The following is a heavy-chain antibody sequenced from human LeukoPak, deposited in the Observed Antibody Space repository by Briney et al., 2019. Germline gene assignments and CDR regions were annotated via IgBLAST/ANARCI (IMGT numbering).Heavy chain of an antibody. Sequence: SQTLSLTCAISGDSVSSNSAACNWIRQSPSRGLEWLGRTYYRSKWYTEYTLSVKSRISIKPDTSKNQFSLQLNSVTPEDTAVYYCARAVGFDNGMDVWGQGTTVTVSS. CDR3: ARAVGFDNGMDV. D-gene: IGHD2-15*01. CDR1: GDSVSSNSAA. CDR2: TYYRSKWYT. V-gene: IGHV6-1*01. J-gene: IGHJ6*02.